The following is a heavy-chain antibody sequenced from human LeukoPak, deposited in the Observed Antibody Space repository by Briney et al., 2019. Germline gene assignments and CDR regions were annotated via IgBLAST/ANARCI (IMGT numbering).Heavy chain of an antibody. Sequence: SETLSLTCTVSGRSISSYYWSWLRQPPGKGLEWIGYIYYSGSTNYNPSLKSRVTISVDTSKNLFTLKLSFVAAVDTAVYYCARVTGYSYANYYYYYGMDVWGQGTTVTVSS. J-gene: IGHJ6*02. V-gene: IGHV4-59*01. CDR1: GRSISSYY. CDR2: IYYSGST. CDR3: ARVTGYSYANYYYYYGMDV. D-gene: IGHD5-18*01.